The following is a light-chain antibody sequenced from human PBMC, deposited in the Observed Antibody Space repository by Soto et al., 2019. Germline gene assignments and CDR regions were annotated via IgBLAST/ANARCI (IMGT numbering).Light chain of an antibody. CDR2: WAS. Sequence: DIVMTQSPDSLAVSLGERATINCKSSQRVLYSSNNKNYLAWYQQKPGQPPKLLIYWASTRESGVPDRFSGSGSGTDFTLPISSLQAEDVAVYYCQQYYSTPITFGQGTRLEIK. V-gene: IGKV4-1*01. CDR1: QRVLYSSNNKNY. CDR3: QQYYSTPIT. J-gene: IGKJ5*01.